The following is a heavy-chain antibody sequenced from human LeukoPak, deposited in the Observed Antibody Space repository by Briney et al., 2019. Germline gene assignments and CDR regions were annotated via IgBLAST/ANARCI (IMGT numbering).Heavy chain of an antibody. CDR1: GFTFSSYS. CDR3: AKDLRAFGDRTYYFEY. D-gene: IGHD3-10*01. CDR2: ISSSSTYI. Sequence: PGGSLRLSCAASGFTFSSYSLNWVRQAPGKGLEWVSSISSSSTYIYYTDSLKGRFTISRDNSKNSLYLQMNSLRAEDTALYYCAKDLRAFGDRTYYFEYWGQGTLVTVSS. V-gene: IGHV3-21*01. J-gene: IGHJ4*02.